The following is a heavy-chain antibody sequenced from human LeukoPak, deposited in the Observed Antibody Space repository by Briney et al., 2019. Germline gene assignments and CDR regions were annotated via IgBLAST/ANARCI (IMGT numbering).Heavy chain of an antibody. CDR2: IIPIFGTA. V-gene: IGHV1-69*01. Sequence: SVKVSCKASGGTFSSYAISWVRQAPGRGIEWMGGIIPIFGTANYAQKFQGRVTITADESTSTAYMELSSLRSEDTAVYYCARDRSIAVAGTYFDYWGQGTLVTVSS. J-gene: IGHJ4*02. CDR3: ARDRSIAVAGTYFDY. CDR1: GGTFSSYA. D-gene: IGHD6-19*01.